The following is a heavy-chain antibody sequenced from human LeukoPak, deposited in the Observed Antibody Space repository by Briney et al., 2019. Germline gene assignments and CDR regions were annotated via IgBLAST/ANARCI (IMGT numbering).Heavy chain of an antibody. Sequence: GGSLRLSCTASGFTVSSNYMSWVRQAPGKGLEWVSVIRSDGSTNHADSVKGRLTISRGNSKNTLYLQMNNLRAEDTAMYYCAREMYSGMYNDAFDIWGQGTKVTVSS. CDR3: AREMYSGMYNDAFDI. CDR2: IRSDGST. V-gene: IGHV3-53*01. CDR1: GFTVSSNY. D-gene: IGHD1-26*01. J-gene: IGHJ3*02.